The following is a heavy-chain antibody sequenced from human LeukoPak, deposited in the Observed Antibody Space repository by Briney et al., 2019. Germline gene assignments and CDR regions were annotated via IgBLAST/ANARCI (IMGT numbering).Heavy chain of an antibody. CDR2: IYYSGST. D-gene: IGHD6-13*01. CDR1: GGSISSYY. V-gene: IGHV4-59*01. J-gene: IGHJ5*02. CDR3: ARALAGTGPRSPWFDP. Sequence: SETLSLTCTVSGGSISSYYWSWIRQPPGKGLEWIGYIYYSGSTNYNPSLKSRVTISVDTSKNQFFLKLSSVTAADTAVYYCARALAGTGPRSPWFDPWGQGTLVTVSS.